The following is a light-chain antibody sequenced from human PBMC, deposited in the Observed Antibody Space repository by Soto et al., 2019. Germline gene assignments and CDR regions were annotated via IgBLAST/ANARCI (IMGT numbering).Light chain of an antibody. J-gene: IGLJ1*01. CDR1: SSNIGSNY. CDR3: AAWDDSLSAFYV. CDR2: SNN. Sequence: QSVLTQPPSASGTPGQRVTISYSGSSSNIGSNYVYWYQQLPGTAPKLLIYSNNQRPSGVPDRFSGSKSGTSASLAISGLPSEDEADSYCAAWDDSLSAFYVFGTGTKLTVL. V-gene: IGLV1-47*02.